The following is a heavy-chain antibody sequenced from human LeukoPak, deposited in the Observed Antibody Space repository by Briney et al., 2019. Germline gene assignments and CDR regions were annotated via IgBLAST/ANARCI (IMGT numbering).Heavy chain of an antibody. J-gene: IGHJ6*02. CDR3: ARVAVVVPAASNDYYYYYGMDV. CDR1: GFTFSSYW. Sequence: QSGGSLRLSCAASGFTFSSYWMRWVRQAPGKGLEWVAKIKQDGSEKYYVDSVKGRFTISRDNAKNSLYLQMNSLRAEDTAVYYCARVAVVVPAASNDYYYYYGMDVWGQGTTVTVSS. CDR2: IKQDGSEK. V-gene: IGHV3-7*01. D-gene: IGHD2-2*01.